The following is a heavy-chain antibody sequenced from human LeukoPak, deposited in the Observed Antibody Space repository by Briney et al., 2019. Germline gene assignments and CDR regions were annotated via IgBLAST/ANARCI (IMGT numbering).Heavy chain of an antibody. V-gene: IGHV5-51*01. D-gene: IGHD2-15*01. Sequence: GESLQISCKGSGYSFTSYWIGWVRQMPGKGLEWMGIIYPGDSDTRYSPSFQGQVTISADKSISTAYLQWSSLKASDTAMYYCARPYCSGGSCYSVDYWGQGTLVTVSS. CDR1: GYSFTSYW. CDR2: IYPGDSDT. CDR3: ARPYCSGGSCYSVDY. J-gene: IGHJ4*02.